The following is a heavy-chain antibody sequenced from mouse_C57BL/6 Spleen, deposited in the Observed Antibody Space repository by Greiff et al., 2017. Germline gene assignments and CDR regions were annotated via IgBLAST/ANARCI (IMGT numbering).Heavy chain of an antibody. J-gene: IGHJ2*01. V-gene: IGHV1-81*01. CDR3: ASSSDCSGYDY. D-gene: IGHD3-2*02. CDR1: GYTFTSYG. CDR2: IYPRSGNT. Sequence: VQLQQSGAELARPGASVKLSCKASGYTFTSYGISWVKQRTGQGLEWIGEIYPRSGNTYYNEKFKGKVTLTADKSSSTAYMELRSLTSEDAAVYFCASSSDCSGYDYWGQGTTLTVSS.